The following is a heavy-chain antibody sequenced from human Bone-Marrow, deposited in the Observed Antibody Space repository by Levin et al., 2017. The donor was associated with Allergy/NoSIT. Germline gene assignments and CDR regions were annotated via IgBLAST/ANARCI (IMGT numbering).Heavy chain of an antibody. CDR3: ARGGRWSFSYYFDY. D-gene: IGHD3-10*01. CDR2: INHSGST. Sequence: SYAGYFWTWIRQPPGTGLEWIGEINHSGSTKYNPSLTSRVTISVDTSKKEFSLNLSSVTAADTAVFYCARGGRWSFSYYFDYWGQGTRVTVSS. V-gene: IGHV4-34*01. J-gene: IGHJ4*02. CDR1: SYAGYF.